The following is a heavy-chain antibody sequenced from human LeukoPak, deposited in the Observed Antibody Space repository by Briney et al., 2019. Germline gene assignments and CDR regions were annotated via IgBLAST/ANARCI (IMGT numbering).Heavy chain of an antibody. Sequence: SQTLSLTCTVSGGSISSGGNYWSWTRQPPGEGLEWIGYIYYTGSTNYNPSLKSRVTMSLDTSKNHFSLQLSSVTAADTAVYYCARVRNSYGERDFDYWGQGILVTVSS. CDR1: GGSISSGGNY. J-gene: IGHJ4*02. CDR2: IYYTGST. CDR3: ARVRNSYGERDFDY. D-gene: IGHD5-18*01. V-gene: IGHV4-61*03.